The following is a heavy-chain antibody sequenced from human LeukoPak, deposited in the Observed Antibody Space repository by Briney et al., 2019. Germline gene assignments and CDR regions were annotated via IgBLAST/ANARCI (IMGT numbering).Heavy chain of an antibody. CDR1: GYTFTSYG. D-gene: IGHD3-3*01. J-gene: IGHJ4*02. V-gene: IGHV1-18*01. CDR3: ARTYSPTYYDFWSGLGFVAPYY. CDR2: ISAYNGNT. Sequence: GASVKVSCKASGYTFTSYGISWVRQAPGQGLEWVGWISAYNGNTNYAQKLQGRVTMTTDTSTSTAYMELRSLRSDDTAVYYCARTYSPTYYDFWSGLGFVAPYYWGQGTLVTVSS.